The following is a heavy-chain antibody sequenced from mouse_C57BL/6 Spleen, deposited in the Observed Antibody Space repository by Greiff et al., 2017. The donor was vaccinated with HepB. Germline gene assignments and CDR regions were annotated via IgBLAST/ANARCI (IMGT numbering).Heavy chain of an antibody. V-gene: IGHV1-80*01. Sequence: QVQLKESGAELVKPGASVKISCKASGYAFSSYWMNWVKQRPGKGLEWIGQIYSGDGDTNYNGKFKGKATLTADKSSSTAYMQLSSLTSEDSAVYFCARKDITTVRFAYWGQGTLVTVSA. CDR3: ARKDITTVRFAY. D-gene: IGHD1-1*01. CDR2: IYSGDGDT. CDR1: GYAFSSYW. J-gene: IGHJ3*01.